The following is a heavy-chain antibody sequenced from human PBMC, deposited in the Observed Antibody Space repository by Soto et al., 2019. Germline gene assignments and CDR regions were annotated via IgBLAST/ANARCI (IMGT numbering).Heavy chain of an antibody. J-gene: IGHJ4*02. CDR2: IYYSGST. CDR1: GSSISSGDYY. D-gene: IGHD3-10*01. Sequence: QVQLQESGPGLVKPSQTLSLTCTVSGSSISSGDYYWSWIRQPPGKGLEWIGYIYYSGSTYYNPSLKSRVTISVDTSKNHFSLKLSSVTAADTAVYYCATIKLGSNRLDYWGQGTLVTVSS. V-gene: IGHV4-30-4*01. CDR3: ATIKLGSNRLDY.